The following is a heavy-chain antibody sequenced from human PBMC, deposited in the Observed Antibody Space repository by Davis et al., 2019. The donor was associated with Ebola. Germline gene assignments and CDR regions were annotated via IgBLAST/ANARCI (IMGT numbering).Heavy chain of an antibody. V-gene: IGHV1-18*01. CDR3: ARGLSRSYDY. CDR2: ISAYNGNT. CDR1: GYSFTDDG. D-gene: IGHD6-13*01. J-gene: IGHJ4*02. Sequence: AASVKVSCKASGYSFTDDGISWVRQAPGQGLEWMGWISAYNGNTNYAQKLQGRVTMTTDTSTSTAYMELRSLRSDDTAVYYCARGLSRSYDYWGQGTLVTVSS.